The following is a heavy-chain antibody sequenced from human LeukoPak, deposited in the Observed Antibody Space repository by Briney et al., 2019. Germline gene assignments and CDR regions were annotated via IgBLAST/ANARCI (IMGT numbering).Heavy chain of an antibody. CDR1: GGTFSSYA. J-gene: IGHJ3*02. D-gene: IGHD2-2*01. CDR3: ALVLVSECSSTSCYPGDI. V-gene: IGHV1-69*05. Sequence: ASVKVSCKASGGTFSSYAISWVRQAPGQGLEWMGGIIPIFGTANYAQKFQGRVTITTDESTSTACMELSSLRSEDTAVYYCALVLVSECSSTSCYPGDIWGQGTMVTVSS. CDR2: IIPIFGTA.